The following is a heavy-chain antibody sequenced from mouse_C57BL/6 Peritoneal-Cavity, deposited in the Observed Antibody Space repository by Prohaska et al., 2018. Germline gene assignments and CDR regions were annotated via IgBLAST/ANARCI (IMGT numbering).Heavy chain of an antibody. CDR2: ISYDGSN. Sequence: DVQLQESGPGLVKPSQSLSLTCSVTGYSITSGYYWNWIRQFPGNKLEWMGYISYDGSNNYNPSLKNRISITRDTSKNQFFLKLKSVTTEDTATYYCARERDVYAMDYWGQGTSVTVSS. J-gene: IGHJ4*01. CDR3: ARERDVYAMDY. V-gene: IGHV3-6*01. CDR1: GYSITSGYY.